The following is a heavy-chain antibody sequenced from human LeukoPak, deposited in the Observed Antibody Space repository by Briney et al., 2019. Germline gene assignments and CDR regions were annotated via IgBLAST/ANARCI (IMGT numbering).Heavy chain of an antibody. J-gene: IGHJ4*02. D-gene: IGHD3-16*01. CDR2: IRYDGSTQ. V-gene: IGHV3-30*02. CDR3: AKDRDVWGSLLDY. Sequence: PGGSLRLSCAASGFTFSSYGMSWVRQAPGKGLDWVAFIRYDGSTQYYADSVKGRFAISRDNSKNTLYLQMNSLRAEDTAVYYCAKDRDVWGSLLDYWGQGTLVTVSS. CDR1: GFTFSSYG.